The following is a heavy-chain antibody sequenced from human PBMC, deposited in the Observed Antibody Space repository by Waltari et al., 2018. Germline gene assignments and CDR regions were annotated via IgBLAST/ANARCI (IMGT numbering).Heavy chain of an antibody. Sequence: QVQLVQSGAEVKQPGSSMKVPCTASGDSFRKYAISWVRQAPGQGLEWMGGISPLFGTTNYAQKFQGRATMTADEPTSTAYVELRSLKSEDTAVYFCARSYYYDRRANYPSLGAFDSWGQGTLVTVAS. CDR2: ISPLFGTT. D-gene: IGHD3-22*01. V-gene: IGHV1-69*12. CDR1: GDSFRKYA. J-gene: IGHJ4*02. CDR3: ARSYYYDRRANYPSLGAFDS.